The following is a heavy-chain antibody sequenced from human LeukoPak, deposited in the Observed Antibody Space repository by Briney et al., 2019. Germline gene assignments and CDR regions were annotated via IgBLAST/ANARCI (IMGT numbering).Heavy chain of an antibody. D-gene: IGHD5-12*01. CDR2: ITSKDNDGTT. V-gene: IGHV3-49*04. Sequence: GGTLRLSCTASGFTFDDYAISWVRQAPGKGQEWLGFITSKDNDGTTAYPATVKGRFIISSADSKCTANLQMNELKTEDTAALYCTRDRWGGGYSSRGMDVWGKGTTVTISS. CDR3: TRDRWGGGYSSRGMDV. J-gene: IGHJ6*04. CDR1: GFTFDDYA.